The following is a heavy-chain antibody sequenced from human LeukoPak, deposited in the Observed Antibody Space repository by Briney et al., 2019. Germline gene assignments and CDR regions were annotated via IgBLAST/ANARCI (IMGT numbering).Heavy chain of an antibody. CDR2: ISYDGSNK. V-gene: IGHV3-30*18. CDR3: AKDEEYSSGFYYYHYGMDV. J-gene: IGHJ6*02. D-gene: IGHD6-19*01. Sequence: GGSLRLSCAASGFTFSSYGMHWVRQAPGKGLEWVAVISYDGSNKYYADSVKGRFTISRDNSKNPLYLQMNSLRAEDTAVYYCAKDEEYSSGFYYYHYGMDVWGQGTTVTVSS. CDR1: GFTFSSYG.